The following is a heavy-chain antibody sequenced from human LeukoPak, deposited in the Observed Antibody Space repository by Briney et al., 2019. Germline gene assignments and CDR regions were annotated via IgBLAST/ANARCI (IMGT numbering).Heavy chain of an antibody. D-gene: IGHD4/OR15-4a*01. CDR2: INPNSGGT. V-gene: IGHV1-2*02. CDR3: ARAQNRVLIPGDYGLDV. Sequence: ASVKVSCKASGYTFTGYYMHWVRQAPGQGLEWMGWINPNSGGTNYAQKFQGRVTMTRDTSISTAYMELSRLTSDDTAVYYCARAQNRVLIPGDYGLDVWGQGTTVTVSS. J-gene: IGHJ6*02. CDR1: GYTFTGYY.